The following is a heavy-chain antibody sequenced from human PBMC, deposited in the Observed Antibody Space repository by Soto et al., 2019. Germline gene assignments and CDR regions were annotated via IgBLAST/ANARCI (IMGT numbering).Heavy chain of an antibody. D-gene: IGHD3-22*01. CDR2: IDPSDSYT. Sequence: PGESLKISCKGSGYSFTSYWISWVRQMPGKGLEWMGRIDPSDSYTNYSPSFQGHVTISADKSISTAYLQWSSLKASDTAMYYCARRTPPGYYYDSSAAGDAFDIWGQGTMVTV. CDR3: ARRTPPGYYYDSSAAGDAFDI. J-gene: IGHJ3*02. CDR1: GYSFTSYW. V-gene: IGHV5-10-1*01.